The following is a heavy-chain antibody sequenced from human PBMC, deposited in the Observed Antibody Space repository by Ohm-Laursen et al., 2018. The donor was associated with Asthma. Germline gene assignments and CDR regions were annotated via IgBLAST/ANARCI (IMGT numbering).Heavy chain of an antibody. J-gene: IGHJ3*02. D-gene: IGHD2-21*02. V-gene: IGHV3-30-3*01. CDR2: ITFDGSWT. Sequence: SLRLSCAASGFTFSSFAMHWVRQAPGKGLEWVTIITFDGSWTSYAESVKGRFTTSRDNSKSTLYLQMNSMRAEDTAVYFCARRDFSGGDPDAAFDIWGQGTMVTVSS. CDR1: GFTFSSFA. CDR3: ARRDFSGGDPDAAFDI.